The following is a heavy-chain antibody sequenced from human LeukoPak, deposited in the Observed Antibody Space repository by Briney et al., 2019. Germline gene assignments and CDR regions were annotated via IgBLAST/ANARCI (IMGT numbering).Heavy chain of an antibody. Sequence: GSLRLSCAASGFTFSSYGMHWVRQAPGKGLEWVAVIWYDGSNKYYADSVKGRFTISRDNSKNTLYLQMNSLRAEDTAVYYCAKDRHYYDSSVHDAFDIWGQGTMVTVSS. D-gene: IGHD3-22*01. CDR1: GFTFSSYG. J-gene: IGHJ3*02. V-gene: IGHV3-33*06. CDR3: AKDRHYYDSSVHDAFDI. CDR2: IWYDGSNK.